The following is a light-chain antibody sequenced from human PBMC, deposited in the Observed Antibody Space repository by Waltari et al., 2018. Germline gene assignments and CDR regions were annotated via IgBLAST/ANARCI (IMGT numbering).Light chain of an antibody. V-gene: IGKV3-20*01. Sequence: SCRASQSVSRWVAWYQQKPGQPPRLLIYGESSRANGVPDRFSGSGSRTDFSLTISRLEPEDSAVYYCQKYGTLPATFGQGTKVEVK. J-gene: IGKJ1*01. CDR3: QKYGTLPAT. CDR2: GES. CDR1: QSVSRWV.